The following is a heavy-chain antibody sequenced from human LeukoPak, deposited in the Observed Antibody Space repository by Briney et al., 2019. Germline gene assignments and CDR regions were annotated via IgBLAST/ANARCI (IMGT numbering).Heavy chain of an antibody. CDR3: ARDGRGPDY. CDR2: IESDGRT. J-gene: IGHJ4*02. CDR1: GFTLSSRW. Sequence: GGSLRLSCAASGFTLSSRWMHWLRQVPGKGLVSVSRIESDGRTAYADSVKGRFIISRDNAKNTLYLQMNSLRVEDTAVYYCARDGRGPDYWGRGTLVTVSS. V-gene: IGHV3-74*01. D-gene: IGHD3/OR15-3a*01.